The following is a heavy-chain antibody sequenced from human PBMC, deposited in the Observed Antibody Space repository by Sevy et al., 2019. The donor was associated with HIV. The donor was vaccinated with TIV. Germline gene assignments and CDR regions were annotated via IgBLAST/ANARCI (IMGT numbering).Heavy chain of an antibody. V-gene: IGHV1-18*01. D-gene: IGHD2-2*02. CDR3: VRHHCSSTSCYIYYGMDV. J-gene: IGHJ6*02. Sequence: ASVKVSCKASGYTFTSYGISWVRQAPGQGLEWMGWISAYNGNTNYAQKLQGRVTMTTDTSTSTAYMELRSLRSDDTAVYYCVRHHCSSTSCYIYYGMDVWGQGTTVTVSS. CDR1: GYTFTSYG. CDR2: ISAYNGNT.